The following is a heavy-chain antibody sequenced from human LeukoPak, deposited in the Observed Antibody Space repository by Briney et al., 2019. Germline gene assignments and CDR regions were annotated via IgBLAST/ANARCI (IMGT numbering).Heavy chain of an antibody. CDR2: ISSSGNTI. D-gene: IGHD6-19*01. Sequence: GGSLRLSCAASRFTFSDYYMSWIRQAPGKGLEWVSDISSSGNTIYYADSVKGRFTISRDNAKNSLHLQMNSLRAEDTAVYYCAREYSSGWYYFDYWGQGTLVTVSS. CDR1: RFTFSDYY. J-gene: IGHJ4*02. CDR3: AREYSSGWYYFDY. V-gene: IGHV3-11*04.